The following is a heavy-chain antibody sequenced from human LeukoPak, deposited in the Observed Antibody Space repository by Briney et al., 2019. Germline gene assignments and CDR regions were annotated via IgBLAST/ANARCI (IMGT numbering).Heavy chain of an antibody. J-gene: IGHJ5*02. Sequence: ASVKVSCKASGYTFTSYYMHWVRQAPGQGLEWMGLINPTGGSTGYAQKFQGRVTMTRDMSTSTDYMELSSLRSEDTAIYYCARQGIVGALNWFDPWGQGTLVTVSS. CDR1: GYTFTSYY. V-gene: IGHV1-46*01. CDR2: INPTGGST. CDR3: ARQGIVGALNWFDP. D-gene: IGHD1-26*01.